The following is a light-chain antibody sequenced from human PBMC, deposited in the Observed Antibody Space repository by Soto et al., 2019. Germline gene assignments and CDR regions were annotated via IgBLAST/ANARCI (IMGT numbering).Light chain of an antibody. CDR2: EFT. CDR3: SSYIISNTLPFV. CDR1: RRDVGGYNY. V-gene: IGLV2-14*01. J-gene: IGLJ1*01. Sequence: QSVLTQPASVSGSPGQSITISWTGTRRDVGGYNYVSWYQQYPGKSPKLLLYEFTHRRSGVSNRFSGSKSGNKASLTTSGLPAEDEADYSCSSYIISNTLPFVFGTGTKVTVL.